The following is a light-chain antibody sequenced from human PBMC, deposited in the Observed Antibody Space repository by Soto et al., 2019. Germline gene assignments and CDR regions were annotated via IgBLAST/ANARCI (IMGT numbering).Light chain of an antibody. J-gene: IGKJ4*01. CDR2: DAS. Sequence: EIVLTQSPVTLSLSPGERATLSCRASQSVGKNYLAWYQQKPGQAPRLLVYDASTRATGIPDRFSGGGSGTDFTLTISRLEPEDFAVYYCQQFSSYPLTFGGGTKVDIK. CDR3: QQFSSYPLT. V-gene: IGKV3-20*01. CDR1: QSVGKNY.